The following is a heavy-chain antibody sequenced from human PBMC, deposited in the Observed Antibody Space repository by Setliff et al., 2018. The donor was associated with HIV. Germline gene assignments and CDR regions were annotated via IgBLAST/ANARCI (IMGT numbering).Heavy chain of an antibody. CDR1: GYTFNNYG. J-gene: IGHJ4*02. Sequence: GASVKASCKASGYTFNNYGISWVRQAPGQGLEWMGWINTHSGYTNYAQNVQGRVTVTMDTSTSTAYMELRSLKSDDTAVYYCARDSPLSHFDYWGQGILVTVSS. CDR3: ARDSPLSHFDY. V-gene: IGHV1-18*01. CDR2: INTHSGYT.